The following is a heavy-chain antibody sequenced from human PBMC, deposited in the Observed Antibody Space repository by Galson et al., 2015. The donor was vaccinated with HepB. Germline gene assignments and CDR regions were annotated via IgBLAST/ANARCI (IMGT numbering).Heavy chain of an antibody. V-gene: IGHV1-69*13. CDR3: ARGRDYGDSNKLLNWYFDL. Sequence: SVKVSCKASGGTFSSYAFSWVRQAPGQGLEWMGGIIPLFGTSNYAQKFQGRVTITADESTSTAYMELSSPRSEDTAVYYCARGRDYGDSNKLLNWYFDLWGRGTLVTVSS. CDR1: GGTFSSYA. D-gene: IGHD4-17*01. J-gene: IGHJ2*01. CDR2: IIPLFGTS.